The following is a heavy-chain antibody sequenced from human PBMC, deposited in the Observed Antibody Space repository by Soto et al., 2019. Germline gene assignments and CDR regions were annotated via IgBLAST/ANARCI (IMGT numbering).Heavy chain of an antibody. J-gene: IGHJ4*02. CDR3: ARESEDLTSNFDY. Sequence: QVQLVESGGGVILPGGSLRLSCAASGFTFSSYAMHWVRQAPGTGPEWVAATSSDGTDNVYADSVSGRFTISRDNSKNSVYLDMNSLSAEDTAVYYCARESEDLTSNFDYWGQGTLVTVSS. V-gene: IGHV3-30*04. CDR1: GFTFSSYA. CDR2: TSSDGTDN.